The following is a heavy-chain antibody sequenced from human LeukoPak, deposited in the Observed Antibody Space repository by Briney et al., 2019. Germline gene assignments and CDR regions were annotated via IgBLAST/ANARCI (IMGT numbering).Heavy chain of an antibody. CDR3: ASDTYYYDSSGPASFDI. CDR1: GGSISSYY. J-gene: IGHJ3*02. CDR2: IYTSGST. V-gene: IGHV4-4*07. Sequence: PSETLSLTCTVSGGSISSYYWSWIRQPAGKGLEWIGRIYTSGSTNYNPSLKSRVTMSVDTSKNQFSLKLSSVTAADTAVYYCASDTYYYDSSGPASFDIWGQGTMVTVSS. D-gene: IGHD3-22*01.